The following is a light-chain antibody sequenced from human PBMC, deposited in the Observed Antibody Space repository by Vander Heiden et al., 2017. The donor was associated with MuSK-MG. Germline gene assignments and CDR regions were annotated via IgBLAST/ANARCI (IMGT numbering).Light chain of an antibody. CDR2: GAY. CDR1: QSFSSS. J-gene: IGKJ2*01. V-gene: IGKV3-15*01. CDR3: QQYDNWPYT. Sequence: EIVMTQSPATLSVSPGEGATLSCRASQSFSSSLAWFQQKPGQAPRLLIYGAYIRATGIPARFSGSGSGTHFSLTISRLQSEDFAVYYCQQYDNWPYTFGQGTKLEIK.